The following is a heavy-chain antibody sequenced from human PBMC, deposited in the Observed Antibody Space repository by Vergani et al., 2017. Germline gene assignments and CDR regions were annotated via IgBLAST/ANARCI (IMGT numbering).Heavy chain of an antibody. J-gene: IGHJ5*02. V-gene: IGHV3-21*01. CDR2: ISSSSSYI. Sequence: EVQLVESGGGLVKPGGSLRLSCAASGFTFSSYSMNWVRQAPGKGLEWVSSISSSSSYIYYADSVKGRFTISRDNAKNSLYLQMNGLSAADTAVYYCAREGDKSYCSGGGCYQYQGAWFDPWGQGTLVTVSS. D-gene: IGHD2-15*01. CDR1: GFTFSSYS. CDR3: AREGDKSYCSGGGCYQYQGAWFDP.